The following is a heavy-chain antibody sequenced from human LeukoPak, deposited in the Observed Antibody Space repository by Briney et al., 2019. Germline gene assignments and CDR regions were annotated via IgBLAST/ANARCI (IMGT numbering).Heavy chain of an antibody. D-gene: IGHD3-22*01. Sequence: ASVTVSCKSSGYTFTGYYMHWVRQAPGQGLEWMGWINPKSGGTNYAQRFQGRVTMTRDTSISTAYMELSRLRSDDTAVYYCGREYYDSSGSWFDLWGQGTLVTVSS. CDR3: GREYYDSSGSWFDL. J-gene: IGHJ5*02. CDR1: GYTFTGYY. V-gene: IGHV1-2*02. CDR2: INPKSGGT.